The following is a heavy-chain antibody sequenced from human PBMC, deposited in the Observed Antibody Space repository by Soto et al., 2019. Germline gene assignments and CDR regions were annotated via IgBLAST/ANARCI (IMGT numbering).Heavy chain of an antibody. J-gene: IGHJ6*02. Sequence: EVQLLESGGGLVQPGGSLRLSCAASGFTFSSYAMSWVRQAPGKGLEWVSAISGSGGSTYYADSVKGRFTISRDDSKNTLYLQMNSLRPEDTAEYYCAKSVVVPAAKIYYYYNMDVWGQGTTVTVSS. D-gene: IGHD2-15*01. CDR1: GFTFSSYA. CDR2: ISGSGGST. CDR3: AKSVVVPAAKIYYYYNMDV. V-gene: IGHV3-23*01.